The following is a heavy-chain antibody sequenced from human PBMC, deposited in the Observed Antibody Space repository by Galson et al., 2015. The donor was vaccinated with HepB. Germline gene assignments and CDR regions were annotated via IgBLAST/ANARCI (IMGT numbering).Heavy chain of an antibody. CDR2: ISGSGGST. Sequence: SLRLSCAASGFTFSSYAMSWVRQAPGKGLEWVSAISGSGGSTYYADSVKGRFTISRDNSRNTLYLQMNSLGAEDTAVYYCAKRFARLVLFPFGFDPWGQGTLVTVSS. D-gene: IGHD6-19*01. CDR1: GFTFSSYA. J-gene: IGHJ5*02. CDR3: AKRFARLVLFPFGFDP. V-gene: IGHV3-23*01.